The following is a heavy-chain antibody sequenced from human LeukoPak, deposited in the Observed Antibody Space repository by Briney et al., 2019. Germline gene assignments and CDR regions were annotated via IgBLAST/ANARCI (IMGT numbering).Heavy chain of an antibody. CDR3: VRVNDIATGPDSTDY. J-gene: IGHJ4*02. D-gene: IGHD3-9*01. CDR2: ISAYSGDT. CDR1: GYTFTSYD. V-gene: IGHV1-18*04. Sequence: GASVKVSCKASGYTFTSYDINWVRQAPGQGLEWMGWISAYSGDTNYAQKLQGRVTITTDTSTSTAYMQLRSLRSDDTAVYYCVRVNDIATGPDSTDYARQGTLLTV.